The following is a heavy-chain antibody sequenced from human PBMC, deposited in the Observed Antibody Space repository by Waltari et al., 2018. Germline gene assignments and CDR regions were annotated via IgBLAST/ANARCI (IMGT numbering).Heavy chain of an antibody. Sequence: QLQLQESGPGLVKPSETLSLTCTVSGGSISSSSYYWGWIRQPPGKGLEWIGSIYYSGSTYYNPSLKSRVTISVDTSKNQFSLKLSSVTAADTAVYYCARPLNKYSGYDNFDYWGQGTLVIVSS. V-gene: IGHV4-39*07. CDR2: IYYSGST. J-gene: IGHJ4*02. D-gene: IGHD5-12*01. CDR3: ARPLNKYSGYDNFDY. CDR1: GGSISSSSYY.